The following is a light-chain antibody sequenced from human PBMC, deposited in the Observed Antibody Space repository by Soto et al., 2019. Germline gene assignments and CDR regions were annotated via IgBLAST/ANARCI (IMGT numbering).Light chain of an antibody. CDR2: DDS. Sequence: SYELTQPPSVSVAPGQTASITCGGNNIVSKSVHWYQQKPGQAPVLVVYDDSDRPSGIPEPFSGSNSGNTATLTISRVEDGDEADYYSQVWDSTSDHWVFGGGTKLTVL. CDR1: NIVSKS. V-gene: IGLV3-21*02. CDR3: QVWDSTSDHWV. J-gene: IGLJ3*02.